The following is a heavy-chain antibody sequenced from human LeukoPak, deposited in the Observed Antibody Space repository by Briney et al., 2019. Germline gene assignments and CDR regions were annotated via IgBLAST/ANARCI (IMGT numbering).Heavy chain of an antibody. CDR2: IYSGGST. V-gene: IGHV3-53*01. J-gene: IGHJ3*02. CDR3: AREYVVGATGAFDI. D-gene: IGHD1-26*01. CDR1: GFTVSSNY. Sequence: PGGSLRLSCAASGFTVSSNYMSWVRQAPGKGLEWVSVIYSGGSTYYADSVKGRFTISRDNSKNTLYLQMNSLRAEDTAVYYCAREYVVGATGAFDIWGQGTMVTVSS.